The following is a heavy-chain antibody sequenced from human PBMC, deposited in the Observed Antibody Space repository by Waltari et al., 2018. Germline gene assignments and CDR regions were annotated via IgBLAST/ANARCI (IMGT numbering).Heavy chain of an antibody. CDR1: GYTFTGYY. CDR2: IKPNRGGT. V-gene: IGHV1-2*02. Sequence: QVQLVQSGAEVKKPGASVKVSCKASGYTFTGYYMHWVRQAPGQGLEWMGWIKPNRGGTNYAQKFQGRVTMTRDTSISTAYMELSRLRSDDTAVYYCGYSGYSSSWYDYWGQGTLVTVSS. J-gene: IGHJ4*02. CDR3: GYSGYSSSWYDY. D-gene: IGHD6-13*01.